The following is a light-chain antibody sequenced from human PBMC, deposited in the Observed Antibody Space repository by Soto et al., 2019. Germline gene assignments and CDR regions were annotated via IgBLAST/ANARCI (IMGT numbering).Light chain of an antibody. CDR3: ATWDDSLNGFYV. V-gene: IGLV1-47*01. CDR2: RNN. J-gene: IGLJ1*01. Sequence: VLTXPPSASGTPGQGVTISCSGSTSNIGSNYVYWYQQLPGTAPKLLIYRNNQRPSGVPDRFSGSKSGTSASLAISGLRYDDEADYFCATWDDSLNGFYVFGTGTKVTVL. CDR1: TSNIGSNY.